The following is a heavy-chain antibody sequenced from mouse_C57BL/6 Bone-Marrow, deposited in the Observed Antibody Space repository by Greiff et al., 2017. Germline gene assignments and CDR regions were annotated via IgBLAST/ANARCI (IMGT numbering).Heavy chain of an antibody. CDR3: ARGRGYCPASYYFDY. V-gene: IGHV1-64*01. CDR2: IHPYSGST. Sequence: QVQLQQPGAELVKPGASVKLSCKASGYTFTSYWMHWVKQRPGQGLEWIGMIHPYSGSTNYNEKFKSKATLTVDKSSSTAYMQLSSLTSEDSAVYYCARGRGYCPASYYFDYGGQGTGLTVTA. J-gene: IGHJ2*03. CDR1: GYTFTSYW. D-gene: IGHD2-3*01.